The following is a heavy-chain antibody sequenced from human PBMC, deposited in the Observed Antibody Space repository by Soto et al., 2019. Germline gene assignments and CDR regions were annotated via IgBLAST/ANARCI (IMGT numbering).Heavy chain of an antibody. CDR3: ARVRLYDYVWGSYPLAFDY. Sequence: LRLSCAASGFTFSSYSMNWVRQAPGKGLEWVSSISSSSSYIYYADSVKGRFTISRDNAKNSLYLQMNSLRAEDTAVYYCARVRLYDYVWGSYPLAFDYWGQGTLVIVSS. D-gene: IGHD3-16*02. J-gene: IGHJ4*02. CDR1: GFTFSSYS. V-gene: IGHV3-21*01. CDR2: ISSSSSYI.